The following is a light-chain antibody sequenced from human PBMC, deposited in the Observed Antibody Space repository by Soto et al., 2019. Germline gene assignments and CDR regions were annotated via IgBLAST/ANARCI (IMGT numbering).Light chain of an antibody. CDR2: DAS. CDR3: QHYNTWPWT. Sequence: EIVLTQSPATLSLSPGERATLSCRASQSVSSYLAWYQQRPGQAPRLLIYDASNRATGVPARFSGSGSGTEFTLTISSLQSEDFAVYYCQHYNTWPWTFGQGTKVEVK. CDR1: QSVSSY. V-gene: IGKV3-11*01. J-gene: IGKJ1*01.